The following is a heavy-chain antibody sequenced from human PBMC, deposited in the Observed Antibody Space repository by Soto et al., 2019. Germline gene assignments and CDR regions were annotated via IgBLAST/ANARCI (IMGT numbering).Heavy chain of an antibody. Sequence: PGESLKISCQGSGYSFTSNWIGWVRQMPGKGLEWMGIINPVDSDIKYSPSFQGQVTISADKSIGTAYLQWSSLKASDTAMYYCARHQRDDTSRKIDCWGQGTLVTVS. CDR2: INPVDSDI. CDR3: ARHQRDDTSRKIDC. V-gene: IGHV5-51*01. J-gene: IGHJ4*02. CDR1: GYSFTSNW. D-gene: IGHD3-22*01.